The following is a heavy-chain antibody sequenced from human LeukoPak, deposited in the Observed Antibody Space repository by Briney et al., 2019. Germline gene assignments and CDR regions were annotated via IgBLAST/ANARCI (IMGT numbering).Heavy chain of an antibody. J-gene: IGHJ6*03. V-gene: IGHV4-4*07. CDR3: ARVRGGSKDFWRYMDV. D-gene: IGHD3-3*01. Sequence: SETLSLTCTVSGGSISSYYWSWIRQPAGKGLEWIGRIYTSGSTNYNPSLKSRVTMSVDTSKSQFSLKLSSVTAADTAVYYCARVRGGSKDFWRYMDVWGKGTTVTVSS. CDR1: GGSISSYY. CDR2: IYTSGST.